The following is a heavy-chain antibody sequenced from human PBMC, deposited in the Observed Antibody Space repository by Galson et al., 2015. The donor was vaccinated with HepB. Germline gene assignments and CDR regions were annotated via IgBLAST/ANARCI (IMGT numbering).Heavy chain of an antibody. J-gene: IGHJ6*02. Sequence: SLRLSCAASGFTFSSYAMHWVRQAPGKGLEYVSAISSNGGSTYYADSVKGRFTISRDNSKNTLYLQMSSLRAEDTAVYYCVVLQLWGDYYYGMDVWGQGTTVTVSS. CDR2: ISSNGGST. CDR3: VVLQLWGDYYYGMDV. CDR1: GFTFSSYA. V-gene: IGHV3-64D*06. D-gene: IGHD5-18*01.